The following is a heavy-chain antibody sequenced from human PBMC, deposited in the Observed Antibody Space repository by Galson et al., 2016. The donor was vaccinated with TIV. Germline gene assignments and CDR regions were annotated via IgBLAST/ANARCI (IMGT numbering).Heavy chain of an antibody. CDR1: GFSLRTSGMC. CDR2: IDWDGDK. J-gene: IGHJ6*02. CDR3: ARNSGHYYGMDV. Sequence: PALVKPPQTLTLTCSFSGFSLRTSGMCVSWIRQPPGKALEWLARIDWDGDKYSNASLKTRVSISKDTSKNQVVLTMTNMDQVDTGTYYCARNSGHYYGMDVWGQGTTVTVSS. V-gene: IGHV2-70*11.